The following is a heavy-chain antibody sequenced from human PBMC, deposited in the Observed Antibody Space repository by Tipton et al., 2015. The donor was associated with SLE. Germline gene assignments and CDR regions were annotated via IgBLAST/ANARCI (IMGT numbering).Heavy chain of an antibody. Sequence: TLSLTCTVSGGSVSSGSYYWAWIRQPPGKGLEWMWYICWGGTTHYNPSLKSLVTMSVDTSKNQFSLRLNSVTAVDTAVYYCAKSMGVGYCSGGNCFEPFDYWGQGTQVTVSS. D-gene: IGHD2-15*01. V-gene: IGHV4-61*01. CDR2: ICWGGTT. CDR1: GGSVSSGSYY. CDR3: AKSMGVGYCSGGNCFEPFDY. J-gene: IGHJ4*02.